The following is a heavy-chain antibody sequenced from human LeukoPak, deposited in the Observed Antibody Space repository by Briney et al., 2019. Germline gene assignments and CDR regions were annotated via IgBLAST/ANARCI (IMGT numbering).Heavy chain of an antibody. J-gene: IGHJ3*02. Sequence: SETLSLTCTVSGGSVSSYYWSWIRQPPGKGLEWIGYIYYSGSTNYNPSLKSRVTISVDTSKNQFSLKLSSVTAADTAVYYCARAFAYCGGDCFDAFDIWGQGTMVTVSS. CDR3: ARAFAYCGGDCFDAFDI. CDR2: IYYSGST. CDR1: GGSVSSYY. D-gene: IGHD2-21*01. V-gene: IGHV4-59*02.